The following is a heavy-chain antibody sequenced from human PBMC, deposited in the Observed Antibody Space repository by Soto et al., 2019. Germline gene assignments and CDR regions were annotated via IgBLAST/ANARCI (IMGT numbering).Heavy chain of an antibody. CDR3: AKGDRSGGSCYSDY. D-gene: IGHD2-15*01. CDR2: ISWNSGSI. Sequence: EVQLVESGGGLVQPGRSLRLSCAASGFTFDDYAMHWVRQAPGKGLEWVSGISWNSGSIGYADSVKGRFTISRDNAKNSLYLQMNSLRAEDTALYYCAKGDRSGGSCYSDYWGQGTLVTVSS. J-gene: IGHJ4*02. V-gene: IGHV3-9*01. CDR1: GFTFDDYA.